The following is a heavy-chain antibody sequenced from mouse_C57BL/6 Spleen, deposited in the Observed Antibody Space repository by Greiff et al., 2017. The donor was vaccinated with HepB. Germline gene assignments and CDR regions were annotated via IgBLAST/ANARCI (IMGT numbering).Heavy chain of an antibody. V-gene: IGHV1-50*01. Sequence: QVQLQQPGAELVKPGASVKLSCKASGYTFTSYWMQWVKQRPGQGLEWIGEIDPSDSYTNYNQKFKGKATLTVDTSSSTAYMQLSSLTSEDSAVYYWARRNYGSSYAMDYWGQGTSVTVSS. CDR3: ARRNYGSSYAMDY. CDR2: IDPSDSYT. CDR1: GYTFTSYW. D-gene: IGHD1-1*01. J-gene: IGHJ4*01.